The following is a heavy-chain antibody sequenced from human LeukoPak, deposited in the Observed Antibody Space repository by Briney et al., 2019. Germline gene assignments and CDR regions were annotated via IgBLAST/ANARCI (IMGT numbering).Heavy chain of an antibody. Sequence: ASVKVSCKASGYTFTSYDINWVRQATGQGLEGLGWMNPNSGNTGYAQKFQGRVTITRNTSISTAYMELSSLRSEDTAVYYCARSRSSTSNFDYWGQGTLVTVSS. D-gene: IGHD2-2*01. J-gene: IGHJ4*02. V-gene: IGHV1-8*03. CDR2: MNPNSGNT. CDR3: ARSRSSTSNFDY. CDR1: GYTFTSYD.